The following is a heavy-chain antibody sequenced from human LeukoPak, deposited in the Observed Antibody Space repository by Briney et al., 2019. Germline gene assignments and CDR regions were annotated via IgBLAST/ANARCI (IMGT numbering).Heavy chain of an antibody. Sequence: SETLSLTCAVYGGSFSGYYWSWIREPPGKGLEWIGEINHSGSTNYNPSLKSRVTILVDTSKNQFSLKLSSVTAADTAVYYCARGHSPVTTKVSYFQHWGQGTLVTVSS. J-gene: IGHJ1*01. CDR1: GGSFSGYY. CDR3: ARGHSPVTTKVSYFQH. D-gene: IGHD4-17*01. V-gene: IGHV4-34*01. CDR2: INHSGST.